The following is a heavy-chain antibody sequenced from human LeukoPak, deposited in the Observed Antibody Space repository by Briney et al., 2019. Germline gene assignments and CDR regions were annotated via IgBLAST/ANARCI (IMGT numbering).Heavy chain of an antibody. V-gene: IGHV3-23*01. CDR2: ISGGGGTT. CDR3: AKDLGWSYDSSGYQDY. CDR1: GFTFSSYA. D-gene: IGHD3-22*01. Sequence: GGSLRLSCAASGFTFSSYAMSWVRQAPGKGLEWVSAISGGGGTTYYADSVKGRFSISRDDFKNTLYLQMNSLRVEDTAVYYCAKDLGWSYDSSGYQDYWGQGTLVTVSS. J-gene: IGHJ4*02.